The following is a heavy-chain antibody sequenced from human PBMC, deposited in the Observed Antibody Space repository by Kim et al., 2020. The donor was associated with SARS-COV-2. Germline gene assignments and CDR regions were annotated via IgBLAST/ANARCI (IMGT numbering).Heavy chain of an antibody. Sequence: SETLSLTCTVSGGSISSGGYYWSWIRQHPGKGLEWIGYIYYSGSTYYNPSLKSRVTISVDTSKNQFSLKLSSVTAADTAVYYCARDRIAAARAVFDIWGQGTMVTVSS. J-gene: IGHJ3*02. CDR1: GGSISSGGYY. D-gene: IGHD6-13*01. CDR2: IYYSGST. V-gene: IGHV4-31*03. CDR3: ARDRIAAARAVFDI.